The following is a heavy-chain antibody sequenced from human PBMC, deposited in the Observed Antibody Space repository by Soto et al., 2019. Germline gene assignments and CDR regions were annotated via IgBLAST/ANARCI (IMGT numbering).Heavy chain of an antibody. D-gene: IGHD1-20*01. CDR3: ARGRAITGTMPS. Sequence: QVQLVQSGAEVKKPGASVKVSCKASGYTFTSYDINWVRQATGQGLEWMGWMNPNTGNTGYAQKFQGRVTMNRNTSISTAYMELSSLRSEDTAVYYCARGRAITGTMPSWGQGTLVTVSS. CDR1: GYTFTSYD. J-gene: IGHJ5*02. V-gene: IGHV1-8*01. CDR2: MNPNTGNT.